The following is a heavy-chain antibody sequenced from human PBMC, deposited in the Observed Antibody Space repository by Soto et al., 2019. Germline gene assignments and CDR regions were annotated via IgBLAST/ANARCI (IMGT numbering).Heavy chain of an antibody. CDR1: GASMNSYH. CDR3: ARDQGVAAAGITWFDP. V-gene: IGHV4-4*07. D-gene: IGHD6-13*01. CDR2: IYSSGST. J-gene: IGHJ5*02. Sequence: PSETLSLTCTVSGASMNSYHWSWIRQPAGKGLEWIGHIYSSGSTNYNPSLKSRVTMSVDTSKNQFSLRLMSLTAADTAVYYCARDQGVAAAGITWFDPWGQGSLVTVS.